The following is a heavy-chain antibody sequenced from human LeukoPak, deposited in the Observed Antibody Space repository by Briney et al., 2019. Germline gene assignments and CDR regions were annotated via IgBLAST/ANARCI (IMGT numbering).Heavy chain of an antibody. CDR3: ALDPPPTADYYDYMDV. V-gene: IGHV1-69*06. Sequence: SVKVSCKASGGSFSSYAISWVRQAPGQGLEWMGGIIPIFGTANYAQKFQGRVTITADKSTSTAYMELSSLRSEDTAVYYCALDPPPTADYYDYMDVWGKGTTVTVSS. J-gene: IGHJ6*03. CDR1: GGSFSSYA. CDR2: IIPIFGTA.